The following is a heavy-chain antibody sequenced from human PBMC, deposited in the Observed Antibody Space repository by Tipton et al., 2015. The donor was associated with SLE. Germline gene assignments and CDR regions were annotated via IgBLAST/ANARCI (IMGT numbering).Heavy chain of an antibody. J-gene: IGHJ3*02. CDR2: IYYSGST. CDR3: ARSPFYYGSAFDI. V-gene: IGHV4-30-4*01. D-gene: IGHD3-10*01. CDR1: GGSISSGDYY. Sequence: TLSLTCTVSGGSISSGDYYWSWIRQPPGKGLEWIGYIYYSGSTYYNPSLKSRVTISVDTSKNQFSLKLSSVTAADTAVYYCARSPFYYGSAFDIWGQGTMVTVSS.